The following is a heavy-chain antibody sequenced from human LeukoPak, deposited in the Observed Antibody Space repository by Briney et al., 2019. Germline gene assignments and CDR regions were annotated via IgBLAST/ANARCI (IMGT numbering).Heavy chain of an antibody. V-gene: IGHV1-2*02. J-gene: IGHJ4*02. D-gene: IGHD2-2*01. Sequence: ASVTLSCTASGYSFTGCYMYWVRHPPGQGHERMGWINPISGGTNYAHTSQGRVTMTRDTSISKAYLELRRLRSAATAVSYCSIEVPAASFDNWGEGALGTVSS. CDR2: INPISGGT. CDR3: SIEVPAASFDN. CDR1: GYSFTGCY.